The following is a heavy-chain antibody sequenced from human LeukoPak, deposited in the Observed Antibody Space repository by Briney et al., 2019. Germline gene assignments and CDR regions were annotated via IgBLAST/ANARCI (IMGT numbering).Heavy chain of an antibody. CDR3: AKGSSGCFFDL. CDR1: GFIFNNYG. CDR2: ISNDGGGT. J-gene: IGHJ4*02. D-gene: IGHD3-22*01. Sequence: GGSLRLSCAASGFIFNNYGLVWVRQAPGKGLEWVSAISNDGGGTTYADFVKGRFSVSRDNSKNTLFLQMNSLRAEDTALYYCAKGSSGCFFDLWGQGTLVTVSS. V-gene: IGHV3-23*01.